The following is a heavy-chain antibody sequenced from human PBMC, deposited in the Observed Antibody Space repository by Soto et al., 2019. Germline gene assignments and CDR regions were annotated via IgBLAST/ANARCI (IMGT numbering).Heavy chain of an antibody. Sequence: SETLSLTWTVSGGSLSSYYWSRIRQPPGKGLEWIGYIYYSGSTNYNPSLKSRVTISVDTSKNQFSLKLSSVTAADTAVYYCARTSQRSYYYYYMDVWGKGTTVTVSS. V-gene: IGHV4-59*08. CDR1: GGSLSSYY. J-gene: IGHJ6*03. CDR3: ARTSQRSYYYYYMDV. D-gene: IGHD4-17*01. CDR2: IYYSGST.